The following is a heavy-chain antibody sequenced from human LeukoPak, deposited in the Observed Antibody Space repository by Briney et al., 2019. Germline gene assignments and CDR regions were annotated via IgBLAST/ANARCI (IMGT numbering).Heavy chain of an antibody. J-gene: IGHJ4*02. CDR2: SIPIFGTA. CDR1: GGTFSSYA. D-gene: IGHD3-22*01. Sequence: ASVKVSCKASGGTFSSYAISWVRQAPGQGLEWMGGSIPIFGTANYAQKCQGRVTITADKSTSTAYMEPSSLRSEDTAVYYCASGPPYYDSSGYYSGYFAYWGQGTLVTASS. CDR3: ASGPPYYDSSGYYSGYFAY. V-gene: IGHV1-69*06.